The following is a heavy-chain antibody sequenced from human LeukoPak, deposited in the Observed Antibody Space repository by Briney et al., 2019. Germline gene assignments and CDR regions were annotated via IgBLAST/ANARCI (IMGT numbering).Heavy chain of an antibody. CDR2: IYPGDSDT. J-gene: IGHJ5*02. Sequence: GESLKISCKGSGYSFSSYWIAWVRQVPGRGLELMGIIYPGDSDTRYSPSFQGQVTISADKSTTTAYLQWSSLKASDTAMYYCARIGHWHGFDPWGQGTLVTVSS. CDR1: GYSFSSYW. V-gene: IGHV5-51*01. CDR3: ARIGHWHGFDP.